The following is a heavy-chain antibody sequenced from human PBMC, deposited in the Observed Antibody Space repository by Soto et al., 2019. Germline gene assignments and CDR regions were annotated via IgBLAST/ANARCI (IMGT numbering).Heavy chain of an antibody. CDR3: AKVTGGSSHGLYYYGMDV. CDR2: VSGRAGNT. CDR1: GFTFSSYA. Sequence: GGSLRLSCAAAGFTFSSYAMNWVRQAPGKGLEWVSSVSGRAGNTYYADSVRGRFTISRDNSKNTLYLQMNSLTTEDTAVYYCAKVTGGSSHGLYYYGMDVWGQGTTVTVSS. J-gene: IGHJ6*02. D-gene: IGHD1-26*01. V-gene: IGHV3-23*01.